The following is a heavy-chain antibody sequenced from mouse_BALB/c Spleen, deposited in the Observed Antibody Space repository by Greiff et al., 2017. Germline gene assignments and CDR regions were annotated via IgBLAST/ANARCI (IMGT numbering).Heavy chain of an antibody. V-gene: IGHV1-9*01. Sequence: QVQLQQSGPELMKPGASVKISCKATGYTFSSYWIEWVKQRPGHGLEWIGEILPGSGSTNYNEKFKGKATFTADTSSNTAYMQLSSLTSEDSAVYYCARRDGYLYYYAMDYWGQGTSVTVSS. CDR3: ARRDGYLYYYAMDY. D-gene: IGHD2-3*01. CDR1: GYTFSSYW. J-gene: IGHJ4*01. CDR2: ILPGSGST.